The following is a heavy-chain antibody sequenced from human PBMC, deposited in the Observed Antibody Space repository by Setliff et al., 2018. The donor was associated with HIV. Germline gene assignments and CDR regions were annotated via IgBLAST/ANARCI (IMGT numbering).Heavy chain of an antibody. CDR3: ARASKLVD. Sequence: PSETLSLTCAVYGGSFSSNWWNWVRQSPGKGLEWIGEIYHDGSANYVPSLKSRVTMSVDKSKNQFSLRLSSVTAADTAVYYCARASKLVDWGQGTLVTVSS. CDR1: GGSFSSNW. CDR2: IYHDGSA. V-gene: IGHV4-4*02. D-gene: IGHD3-10*01. J-gene: IGHJ4*02.